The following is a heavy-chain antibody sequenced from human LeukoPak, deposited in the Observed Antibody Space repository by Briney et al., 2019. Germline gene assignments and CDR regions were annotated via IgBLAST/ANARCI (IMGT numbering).Heavy chain of an antibody. CDR3: ANLPLVRGVILAVVY. J-gene: IGHJ4*02. Sequence: GGSLRLSCAASGFTFSSYGMHWVRQAPGKGLEWVAVISYDGSNKYYADSVKGRFTISRDNSKNTLYLQMNSLRAEDTAVYYCANLPLVRGVILAVVYWGQGTLVTVSS. D-gene: IGHD3-10*01. CDR2: ISYDGSNK. CDR1: GFTFSSYG. V-gene: IGHV3-30*18.